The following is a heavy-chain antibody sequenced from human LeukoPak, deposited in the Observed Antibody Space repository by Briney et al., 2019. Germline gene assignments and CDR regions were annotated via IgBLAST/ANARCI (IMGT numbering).Heavy chain of an antibody. D-gene: IGHD3-3*01. Sequence: SETLSLTCSVSGGSISSSSYYWGWIRQPPGKGLEWIGSIYYSGSTYYNPSLKSRVTISVDTSKNQFSLKLSSVTAADTAVYYCARQYDEYFDYWGQGTLVTVSS. CDR1: GGSISSSSYY. J-gene: IGHJ4*02. CDR3: ARQYDEYFDY. CDR2: IYYSGST. V-gene: IGHV4-39*01.